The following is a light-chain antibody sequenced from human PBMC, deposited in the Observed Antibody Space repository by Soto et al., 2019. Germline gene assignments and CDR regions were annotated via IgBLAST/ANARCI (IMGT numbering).Light chain of an antibody. CDR3: QQYGNPPPNA. CDR2: GAS. V-gene: IGKV3-15*01. J-gene: IGKJ2*01. CDR1: QSVSSN. Sequence: EIVMTQSPATLSVSPGERATLSCRASQSVSSNLAWYQQKPGQAPRLLIYGASTRATGIPARFSGSGSGTEFTLTISSLQSEDFAVYFCQQYGNPPPNAFGQGTKVEIK.